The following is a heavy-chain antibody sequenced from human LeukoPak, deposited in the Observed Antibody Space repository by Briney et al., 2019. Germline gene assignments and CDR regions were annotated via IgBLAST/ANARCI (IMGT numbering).Heavy chain of an antibody. Sequence: ASVKVSCKASGDTLTGYFIHWVRQAPGQGLEWMGWINPNSGGTNYAQKFQGRVTMTRDTSISTAYMELSRLRSDDTAVYYCARDRAVATIGGVDYWGQGTLVTVSS. CDR2: INPNSGGT. V-gene: IGHV1-2*02. CDR3: ARDRAVATIGGVDY. D-gene: IGHD5-12*01. CDR1: GDTLTGYF. J-gene: IGHJ4*02.